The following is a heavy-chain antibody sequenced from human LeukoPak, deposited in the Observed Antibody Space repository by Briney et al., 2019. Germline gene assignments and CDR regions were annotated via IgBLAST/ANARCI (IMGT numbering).Heavy chain of an antibody. CDR1: GYTFTNSY. Sequence: GASVKVSCKASGYTFTNSYIHWVRQAPGQVLEWMGLINPDGGNKNYAQNFQGRVTLTRDTSTSTVYMELSSLRSEDTAIYYCARIRDGYNDAYDLWGQGTVVTVPS. CDR2: INPDGGNK. V-gene: IGHV1-46*01. CDR3: ARIRDGYNDAYDL. D-gene: IGHD5-24*01. J-gene: IGHJ3*01.